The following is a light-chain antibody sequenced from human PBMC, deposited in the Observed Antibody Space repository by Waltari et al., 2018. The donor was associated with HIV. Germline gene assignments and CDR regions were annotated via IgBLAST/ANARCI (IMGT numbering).Light chain of an antibody. V-gene: IGLV3-25*03. CDR2: KDT. CDR3: QSGDNKLTSVF. Sequence: SSELTQPPSVSVSPGQTVRITCSGDALPTQYTSWYQQKPGRPPVLVMYKDTQRSSGTPERFSGSSSGTTVTLTITAVRAEDEAYYYCQSGDNKLTSVFFGGGTRLTVL. CDR1: ALPTQY. J-gene: IGLJ2*01.